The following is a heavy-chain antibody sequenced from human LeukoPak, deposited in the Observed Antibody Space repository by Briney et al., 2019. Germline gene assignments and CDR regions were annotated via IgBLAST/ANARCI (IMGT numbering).Heavy chain of an antibody. Sequence: HGASVKVSCKASGGTFSSYAISWVRQAPGQGLEWMGGIIPIFGTANYAQKFQGRVTITADESTSTAYMELSSLRSEDTAVYYCARDQGFCSSTSCSNYYGMDVWGQGTTVTVSS. V-gene: IGHV1-69*13. CDR3: ARDQGFCSSTSCSNYYGMDV. D-gene: IGHD2-2*01. J-gene: IGHJ6*02. CDR1: GGTFSSYA. CDR2: IIPIFGTA.